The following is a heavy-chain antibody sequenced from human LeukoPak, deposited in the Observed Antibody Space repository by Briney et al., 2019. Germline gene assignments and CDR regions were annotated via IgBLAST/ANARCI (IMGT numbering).Heavy chain of an antibody. J-gene: IGHJ4*02. Sequence: PGRSLRLSCAASGFTFSSYGMHWVRQAPGKGLEWVAVIWYVGSYTYYADSVKGRFTISRDNSRNTLYLQMNSLRAEDTAVYYCARPTRGDGSFLIDYWGQGTLVTVSS. CDR1: GFTFSSYG. CDR2: IWYVGSYT. CDR3: ARPTRGDGSFLIDY. D-gene: IGHD1-26*01. V-gene: IGHV3-33*01.